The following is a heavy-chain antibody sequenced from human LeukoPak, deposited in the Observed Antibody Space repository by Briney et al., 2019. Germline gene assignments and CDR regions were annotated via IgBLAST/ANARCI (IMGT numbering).Heavy chain of an antibody. J-gene: IGHJ5*02. Sequence: SQTLSLTCTVSGGSFSSYYCCWIRMPQPQGQDREGVVNHYCSGSTYYNPSLKSRVTISVDTSKNQFSLKLSSVTAADTAVYYCARVGDYYDSSGYRNHPWGQGTLVTVSS. CDR2: HYCSGST. D-gene: IGHD3-22*01. V-gene: IGHV4-30-4*08. CDR1: GGSFSSYYCC. CDR3: ARVGDYYDSSGYRNHP.